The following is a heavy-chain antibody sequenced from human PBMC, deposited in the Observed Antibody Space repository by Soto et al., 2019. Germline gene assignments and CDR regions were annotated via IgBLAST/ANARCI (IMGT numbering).Heavy chain of an antibody. CDR1: GDSVSSYK. CDR2: IDNNGGT. V-gene: IGHV4-59*08. CDR3: VRQGFGALHGLVDV. Sequence: QVQLQESGPGQVKPSETLSLTCTVSGDSVSSYKWSWIRQTPGKGLEWIGYIDNNGGTSYNPSLRSRVTMSVDTSTKQFSLRMNSVTAADTAVYYGVRQGFGALHGLVDVWGQGPTVTVSS. J-gene: IGHJ6*02. D-gene: IGHD3-10*01.